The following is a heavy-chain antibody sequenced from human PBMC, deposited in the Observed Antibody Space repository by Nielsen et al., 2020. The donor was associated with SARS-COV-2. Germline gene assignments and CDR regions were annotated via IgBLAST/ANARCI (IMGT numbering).Heavy chain of an antibody. J-gene: IGHJ6*02. CDR3: ARDRDSSGWYGYYYYGMDV. CDR2: ISAYNGNT. Sequence: ASVKVSCKASGYTFTSYGISWVRQVPGQGLEWMGWISAYNGNTNYAQKLQGRVTMTTDTSTSTAYMELRSLRSDDTAVYYCARDRDSSGWYGYYYYGMDVWGQGTTVTVSS. CDR1: GYTFTSYG. D-gene: IGHD6-19*01. V-gene: IGHV1-18*01.